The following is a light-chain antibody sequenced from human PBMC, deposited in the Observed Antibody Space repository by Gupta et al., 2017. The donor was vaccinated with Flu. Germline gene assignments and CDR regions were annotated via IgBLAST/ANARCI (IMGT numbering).Light chain of an antibody. Sequence: DIHMTQSPSTLSASVGDRVTITCRASQSISNCLAWYQQKPGTAPKLLIYKASNLEIGVPSRFSGSGSGTEFTLTISSLQPDDFATYYCQQYNSYVTFGGGTKVEIK. V-gene: IGKV1-5*03. CDR1: QSISNC. CDR3: QQYNSYVT. J-gene: IGKJ4*01. CDR2: KAS.